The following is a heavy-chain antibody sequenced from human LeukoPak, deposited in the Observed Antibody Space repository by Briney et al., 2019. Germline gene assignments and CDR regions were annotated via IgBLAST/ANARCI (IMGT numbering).Heavy chain of an antibody. Sequence: SETLSLTCAVYGGSFSGYYWSWIRQPPGKGLEWIGEINHSGSTNYNPSLKSRVTISVDTSKNQFSLKLSSVTAADTAVYYCARDTGNYYDSSGYGGLNYFDYWGQGTLVTVSS. V-gene: IGHV4-34*01. D-gene: IGHD3-22*01. J-gene: IGHJ4*02. CDR1: GGSFSGYY. CDR2: INHSGST. CDR3: ARDTGNYYDSSGYGGLNYFDY.